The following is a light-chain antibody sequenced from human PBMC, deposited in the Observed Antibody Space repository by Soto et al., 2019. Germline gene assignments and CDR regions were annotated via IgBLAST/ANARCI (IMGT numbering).Light chain of an antibody. CDR3: QHYNNWWT. CDR1: QSVSNN. Sequence: EIVMTQSPATLSVSPGERATLSCRASQSVSNNLAWYQKKPGQAPRLLIYGASTRATGIPARFSGSGSGTAFTLTISRLQSEDFAVYYCQHYNNWWTFGQGTKVEIK. J-gene: IGKJ1*01. V-gene: IGKV3-15*01. CDR2: GAS.